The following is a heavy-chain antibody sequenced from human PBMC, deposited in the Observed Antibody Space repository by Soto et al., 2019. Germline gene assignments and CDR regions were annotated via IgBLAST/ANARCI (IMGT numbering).Heavy chain of an antibody. CDR1: GFTFSSYG. CDR2: ISYDGSNK. V-gene: IGHV3-30*18. CDR3: AKDLEVRGVRGPSDY. J-gene: IGHJ4*02. D-gene: IGHD3-10*01. Sequence: GGSLRLSCAASGFTFSSYGMHWVRQAPGKGLEWVAVISYDGSNKYYADSVKGRFTISRDNSKNTLYLQMNSLRAEDTAVYYCAKDLEVRGVRGPSDYWGQGTLVTVSS.